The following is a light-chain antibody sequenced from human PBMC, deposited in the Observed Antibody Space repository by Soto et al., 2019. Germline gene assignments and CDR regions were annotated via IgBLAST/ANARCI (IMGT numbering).Light chain of an antibody. CDR2: GAS. J-gene: IGKJ2*01. V-gene: IGKV3-15*01. CDR1: QSVSNN. Sequence: EIVMTQSPATLSVSPGERATLSCRASQSVSNNLAWYQQKPGQTHRLLIYGASTRATGIPVRFSGSGSGTEFTLTISSLQSEDFAVYYCQQYNNWPPVTFGQGTKLEIK. CDR3: QQYNNWPPVT.